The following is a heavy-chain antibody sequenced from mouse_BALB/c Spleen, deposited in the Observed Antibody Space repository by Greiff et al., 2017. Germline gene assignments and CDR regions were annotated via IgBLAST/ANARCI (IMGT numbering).Heavy chain of an antibody. D-gene: IGHD2-1*01. V-gene: IGHV5-6-3*01. J-gene: IGHJ4*01. Sequence: EVKVEESGGGLVQPGGSLKLSCAASGFTFSSYGMSWVRQTPDKRLELVATINSNGGSTYYPDSVKGRFTISRDNAKNTLYLQMSSLKSEDTAMYYCARGDGNFYAMDYWGQGTSVTVSS. CDR1: GFTFSSYG. CDR3: ARGDGNFYAMDY. CDR2: INSNGGST.